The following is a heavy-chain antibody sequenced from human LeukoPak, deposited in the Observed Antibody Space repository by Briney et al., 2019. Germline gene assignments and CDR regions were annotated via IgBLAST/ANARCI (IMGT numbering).Heavy chain of an antibody. Sequence: ASVKVSCKASGYTFTGYYMHWVRQAPGQGLEWMGWINPNSGGTNYAQKFQGRVTMTRDTSIGTAYMELSRLRSDDTAVYYCARVPPYSSSTPYYYYYMDVWGKGTTVTVSS. CDR3: ARVPPYSSSTPYYYYYMDV. CDR2: INPNSGGT. CDR1: GYTFTGYY. J-gene: IGHJ6*03. V-gene: IGHV1-2*02. D-gene: IGHD6-6*01.